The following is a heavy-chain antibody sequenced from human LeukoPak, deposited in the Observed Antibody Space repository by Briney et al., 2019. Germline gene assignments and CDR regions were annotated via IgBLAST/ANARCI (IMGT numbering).Heavy chain of an antibody. V-gene: IGHV3-23*01. CDR2: ISGSGGST. Sequence: GGSLRLSCAASGITFSSYAMSWVRQAPGKGLEWVSAISGSGGSTYYADSVKGRFTISRDNSKNTLYLQMNSLRAEDTAVYYCPKTSTWIGGWLSYWGQGTLVTVSS. D-gene: IGHD6-19*01. CDR1: GITFSSYA. CDR3: PKTSTWIGGWLSY. J-gene: IGHJ4*02.